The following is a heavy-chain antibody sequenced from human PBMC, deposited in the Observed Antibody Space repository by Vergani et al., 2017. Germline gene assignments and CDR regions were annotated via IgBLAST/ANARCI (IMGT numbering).Heavy chain of an antibody. CDR1: GGSVSSGSYY. V-gene: IGHV4-61*10. D-gene: IGHD3-3*01. CDR2: IYYSGST. J-gene: IGHJ4*02. Sequence: QVQLQESGPGLVKPSETLSLTCTVSGGSVSSGSYYWSWIRQPAGKGLEWIGYIYYSGSTNYNPSLKSRVTISVDTSKNQFSLKLSSVTAADTAVYYCARGTDLRFLGRLLTDPFFDYWGQGTLVTVSS. CDR3: ARGTDLRFLGRLLTDPFFDY.